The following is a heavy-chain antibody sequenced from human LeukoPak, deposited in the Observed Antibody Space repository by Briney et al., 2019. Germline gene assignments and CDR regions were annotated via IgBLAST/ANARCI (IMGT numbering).Heavy chain of an antibody. D-gene: IGHD5-18*01. J-gene: IGHJ4*02. CDR3: ARGRGSRTGYNGDYLDF. CDR1: GGTFSNYA. Sequence: SVKVSCKASGGTFSNYAINWVRQAPGQGLEWMGRITPILGLINYAQKFQGRVTITADKSTSTGYMEVTGLGSDDTAIYYCARGRGSRTGYNGDYLDFWGQGTLVTVSS. V-gene: IGHV1-69*04. CDR2: ITPILGLI.